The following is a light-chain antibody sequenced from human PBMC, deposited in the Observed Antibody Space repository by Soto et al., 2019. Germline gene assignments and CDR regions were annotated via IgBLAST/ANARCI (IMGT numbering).Light chain of an antibody. CDR1: QSVVSN. CDR3: QQYYTTLIT. Sequence: EVVMTQFPATLSVSPGERATLYCRASQSVVSNVAWYQHKPGQAPRLLIHGTSTRATGFPDRFSGSGSGTDFTLTISSLQAEDVAVYYCQQYYTTLITFGQGTKVDIK. CDR2: GTS. J-gene: IGKJ1*01. V-gene: IGKV3-15*01.